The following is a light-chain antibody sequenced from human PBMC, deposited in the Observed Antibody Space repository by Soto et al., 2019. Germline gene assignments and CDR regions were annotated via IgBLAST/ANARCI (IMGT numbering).Light chain of an antibody. J-gene: IGLJ1*01. CDR2: DVS. CDR3: SSYTGGSTYV. CDR1: SSDIGGYKY. V-gene: IGLV2-14*01. Sequence: SVLTQPASVTGFPGQSITISCTRTSSDIGGYKYVSWYQQHPGKAPKLMIYDVSNRPSGVSNRFSGSKSGNTATLTISGLQGEDEAEYYCSSYTGGSTYVFGTGTKVTVL.